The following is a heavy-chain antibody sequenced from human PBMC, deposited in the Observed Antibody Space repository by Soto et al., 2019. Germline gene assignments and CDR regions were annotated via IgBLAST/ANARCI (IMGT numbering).Heavy chain of an antibody. V-gene: IGHV3-33*01. Sequence: PGGSLRLSCAASGFTFSSYGMHWVRQAPGKGLEWVAVIWYDGSNKYYVDSVKGRFTISRDNSKNTLYLQMNSLRAEDTAVYYCARDRTYCSGGTCNVLIQPPDHWGQGTLVTVSS. CDR1: GFTFSSYG. D-gene: IGHD2-15*01. J-gene: IGHJ4*02. CDR2: IWYDGSNK. CDR3: ARDRTYCSGGTCNVLIQPPDH.